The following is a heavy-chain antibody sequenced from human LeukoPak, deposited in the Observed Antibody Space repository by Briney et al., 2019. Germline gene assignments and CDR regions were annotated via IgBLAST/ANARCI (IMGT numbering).Heavy chain of an antibody. CDR3: TRSRVSGSYFDYHSGMDV. J-gene: IGHJ6*02. Sequence: XXRQPPGKXXEXXGYXSFSGTTKYSPSLNSRVTISRDTSKNQFSLRVNSVTAADTAVYYCTRSRVSGSYFDYHSGMDVWGQGTTVIVS. CDR2: XSFSGTT. V-gene: IGHV4-59*12. D-gene: IGHD1-26*01.